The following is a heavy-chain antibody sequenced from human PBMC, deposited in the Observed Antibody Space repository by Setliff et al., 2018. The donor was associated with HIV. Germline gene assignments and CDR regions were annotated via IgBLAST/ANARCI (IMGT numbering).Heavy chain of an antibody. J-gene: IGHJ4*02. CDR1: GYTFTGYY. CDR3: ARGMDYYDTSGYYQYYFDY. Sequence: ASVKVSCKASGYTFTGYYMHWVRQAPGQGLEWMGWINPNHGGTNYAQKFQGRVTMTRDTSISTAYMELSRLRSDDTAVYYCARGMDYYDTSGYYQYYFDYWGQGTLVTVSS. CDR2: INPNHGGT. D-gene: IGHD3-22*01. V-gene: IGHV1-2*02.